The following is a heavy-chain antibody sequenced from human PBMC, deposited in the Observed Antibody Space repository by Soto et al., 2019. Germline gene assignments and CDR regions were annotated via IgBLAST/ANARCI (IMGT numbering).Heavy chain of an antibody. CDR3: SCGAAAGYFDY. CDR2: INPSGGST. J-gene: IGHJ4*02. Sequence: QVQLVQSGAEVKKPGASVKVSCKASGYTFTSYYMHWVRQAPGQGLEWMGIINPSGGSTSYAQKFQGRVTMTRDTSTSTGYMELSSLRSEDTAVYYCSCGAAAGYFDYWGQGTLVTVSS. CDR1: GYTFTSYY. D-gene: IGHD6-13*01. V-gene: IGHV1-46*01.